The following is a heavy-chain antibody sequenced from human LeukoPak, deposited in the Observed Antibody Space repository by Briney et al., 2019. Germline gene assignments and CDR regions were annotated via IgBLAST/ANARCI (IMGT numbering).Heavy chain of an antibody. CDR2: INPNSGGT. Sequence: ASVKVSCKASGYAFTGYYIHWVRQAPGQGLEWMGGINPNSGGTNYAQNFQGRVTLTRDTSISTAYMELTRLRSDDTAVYYCAREKYDGKSWDSWGQGTLVTVSS. CDR3: AREKYDGKSWDS. D-gene: IGHD4-23*01. V-gene: IGHV1-2*02. J-gene: IGHJ4*02. CDR1: GYAFTGYY.